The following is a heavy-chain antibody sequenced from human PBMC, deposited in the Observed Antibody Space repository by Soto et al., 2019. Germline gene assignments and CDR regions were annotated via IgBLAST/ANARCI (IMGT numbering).Heavy chain of an antibody. V-gene: IGHV3-15*07. CDR1: GFTFSNAW. CDR2: IKSKTDGGTT. CDR3: TTVDWNYPHYYYYGMDV. J-gene: IGHJ6*02. Sequence: GGSLRLSCAASGFTFSNAWMNWVRQAPGKGLEWVGRIKSKTDGGTTDYAAPVKGRFTISRDDSKNTLYLQMNSLKTEDTAVYYCTTVDWNYPHYYYYGMDVWGQGTTVTVSS. D-gene: IGHD1-7*01.